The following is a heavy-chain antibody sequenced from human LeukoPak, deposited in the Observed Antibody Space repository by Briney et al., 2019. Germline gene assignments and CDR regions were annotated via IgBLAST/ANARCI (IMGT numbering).Heavy chain of an antibody. CDR1: GGSFSSSSYY. CDR2: IYYSGRT. V-gene: IGHV4-39*01. CDR3: ARHDPVYATDY. J-gene: IGHJ4*02. Sequence: SEPLSLPCTVSGGSFSSSSYYWRWSCQPPGKGREWIGSIYYSGRTYYNPSIKSRVTISVNTSKNQFSQKLSSVTAADTAVYYCARHDPVYATDYWGQGTLVTVSS. D-gene: IGHD3-16*01.